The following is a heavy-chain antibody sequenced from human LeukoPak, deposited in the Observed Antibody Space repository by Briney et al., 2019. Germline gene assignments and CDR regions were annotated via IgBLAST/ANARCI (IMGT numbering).Heavy chain of an antibody. CDR1: GLTVNDNF. CDR2: IYRDGRT. CDR3: ARVDHYGSGRCFGY. V-gene: IGHV3-53*01. J-gene: IGHJ4*02. Sequence: GGSLRLSCAASGLTVNDNFMSWVRQAPGKGLEWVSVIYRDGRTFYADSVKGRFTISRDNSKNTLYLQMNTLGAEDTAVYYCARVDHYGSGRCFGYWGQGTPLTVSS. D-gene: IGHD3-10*01.